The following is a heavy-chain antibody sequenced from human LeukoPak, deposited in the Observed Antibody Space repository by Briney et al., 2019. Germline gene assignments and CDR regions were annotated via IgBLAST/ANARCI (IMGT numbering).Heavy chain of an antibody. V-gene: IGHV4-59*01. CDR1: GGSMRNYY. J-gene: IGHJ4*02. CDR2: IYYSGST. CDR3: AREGGFGRIDY. Sequence: SETLSLTCTVSGGSMRNYYWNWIRQPPGKGLEWIGYIYYSGSTTYNPSPKSRVTISVDTSKNQFSLKLNSVTAADTAVYYCAREGGFGRIDYWGQGILVSVSS. D-gene: IGHD3-10*01.